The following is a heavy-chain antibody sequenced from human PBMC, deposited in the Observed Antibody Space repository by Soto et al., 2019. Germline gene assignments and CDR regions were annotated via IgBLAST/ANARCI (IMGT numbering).Heavy chain of an antibody. V-gene: IGHV1-58*01. Sequence: SVKVSCKASGFTFTSSAFQWVRQARGQRLEWIGWIAVGSGYTNYAQRFQDRVTLTRDMSTATTYMELSRLTSEDTAIYYCAADATAWQQMVPSDYWGQGTLGTVSA. CDR2: IAVGSGYT. J-gene: IGHJ4*02. D-gene: IGHD2-8*01. CDR1: GFTFTSSA. CDR3: AADATAWQQMVPSDY.